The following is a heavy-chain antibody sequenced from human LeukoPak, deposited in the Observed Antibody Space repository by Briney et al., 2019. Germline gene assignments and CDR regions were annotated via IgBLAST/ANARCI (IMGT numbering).Heavy chain of an antibody. CDR1: EFTFDNFA. Sequence: PGGSLRLSCAASEFTFDNFAMTWVRQALGKGLEWVSTISGSGSSTYYADSVKGRFTISRDNSKNTLYLQMNSLRAEDTAVYYCAKGSESPDIVVVPAAMDIDYWGQGTLVTVSS. D-gene: IGHD2-2*01. J-gene: IGHJ4*02. CDR3: AKGSESPDIVVVPAAMDIDY. V-gene: IGHV3-23*01. CDR2: ISGSGSST.